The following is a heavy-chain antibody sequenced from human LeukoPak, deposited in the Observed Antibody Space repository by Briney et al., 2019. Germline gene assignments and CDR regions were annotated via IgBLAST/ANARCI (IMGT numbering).Heavy chain of an antibody. CDR1: GYTFTGYF. CDR2: INPNSGGT. CDR3: ATDRSSWYLPY. D-gene: IGHD6-13*01. Sequence: ASVKVSCKASGYTFTGYFMHWVRQAPGQGLEWMGWINPNSGGTNYAQKFQGRVTMTRDTSISTAYMELSSLRSDDTAVYYCATDRSSWYLPYWGQGSLVTVSS. V-gene: IGHV1-2*02. J-gene: IGHJ4*02.